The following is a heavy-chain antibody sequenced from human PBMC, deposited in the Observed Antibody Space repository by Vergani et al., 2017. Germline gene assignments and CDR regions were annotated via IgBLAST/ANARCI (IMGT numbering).Heavy chain of an antibody. CDR2: IKQDGSEK. J-gene: IGHJ1*01. V-gene: IGHV3-7*01. CDR3: ATVGXCSSTSCYAGYFQH. CDR1: GFTFSSYW. Sequence: EVQLVESGGGLVQPGGSLRLSCAASGFTFSSYWMSWVRQAPGKGLEWVANIKQDGSEKYYVDSVKGRFTISRDNAKNSLYLQMNSLRAEDTAVYYCATVGXCSSTSCYAGYFQHWGQGTLVTVSS. D-gene: IGHD2-2*01.